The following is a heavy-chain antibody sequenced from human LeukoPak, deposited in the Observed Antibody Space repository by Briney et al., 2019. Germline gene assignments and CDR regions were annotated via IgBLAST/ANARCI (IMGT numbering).Heavy chain of an antibody. J-gene: IGHJ5*02. Sequence: PSETLSLTCTVSGGSLISSSDLWVWIRQPPGKGLEWIGGIYYSGSTYYDPSLKSRINISIDTSKNQFFLRVTSVTAADTAVYYCARHKEGFLVRGIITKKERAYNWFDPWGQGTLVTVSS. CDR1: GGSLISSSDL. CDR2: IYYSGST. V-gene: IGHV4-39*01. CDR3: ARHKEGFLVRGIITKKERAYNWFDP. D-gene: IGHD3-10*01.